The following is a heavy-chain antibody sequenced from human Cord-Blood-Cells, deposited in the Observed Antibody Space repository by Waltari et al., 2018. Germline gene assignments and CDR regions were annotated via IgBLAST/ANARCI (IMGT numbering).Heavy chain of an antibody. CDR3: TSQQVGATKACY. Sequence: EVQLVESGGGLVQPGGSLKLSCAASASTFSGPAMPWVSQASGKGLEWVGRIRSKANSYATAYAASVKGRFTISRDDSKNTAYLQMNSLKTEDTAVYYCTSQQVGATKACYWGQGTLVTVSS. D-gene: IGHD1-26*01. CDR1: ASTFSGPA. V-gene: IGHV3-73*02. J-gene: IGHJ4*02. CDR2: IRSKANSYAT.